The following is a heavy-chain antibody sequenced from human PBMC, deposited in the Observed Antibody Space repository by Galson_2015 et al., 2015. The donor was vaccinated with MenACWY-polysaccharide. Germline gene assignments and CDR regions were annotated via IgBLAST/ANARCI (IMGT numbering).Heavy chain of an antibody. CDR2: INSDGTHI. D-gene: IGHD5-12*01. J-gene: IGHJ4*02. V-gene: IGHV3-74*01. CDR1: GFTFSRHW. Sequence: SLRLSCAASGFTFSRHWMHWVRQVPGKGLEWVSRINSDGTHINHAESVKGRFTMSRDNARNTLHLQMNSLRADDTAVYYCARDRVDVSPPDAHPLFDLWGQGTLVTVSS. CDR3: ARDRVDVSPPDAHPLFDL.